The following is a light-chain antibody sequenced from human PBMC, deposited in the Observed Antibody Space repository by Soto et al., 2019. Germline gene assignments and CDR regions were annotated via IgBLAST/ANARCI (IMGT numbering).Light chain of an antibody. V-gene: IGKV1-8*01. J-gene: IGKJ3*01. CDR2: AAS. CDR1: PGISSD. CDR3: QQYYSYPR. Sequence: AIRMTQSPSSLSASTGDRVTITCRASPGISSDLAWYQQKPGKAPKLLIYAASTLQSGVPSRFSGSGSGTDFTPTISCLQSEDFATYCCQQYYSYPRFGPGTKVDIK.